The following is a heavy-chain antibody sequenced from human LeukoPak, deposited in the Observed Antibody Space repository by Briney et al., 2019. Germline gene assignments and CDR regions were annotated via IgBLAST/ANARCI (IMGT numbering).Heavy chain of an antibody. CDR1: GFTFSSYA. J-gene: IGHJ4*02. CDR3: AKDSSYYYDSSGYSYY. V-gene: IGHV3-23*01. CDR2: ISGSGGST. Sequence: GGSLRLSCAASGFTFSSYAMSWVRQAPGKGLEWVSAISGSGGSTYYADSVKGRFTISRDNSKNTLYLQMNSLRAEDTAVYYCAKDSSYYYDSSGYSYYWGQGTLVTVSS. D-gene: IGHD3-22*01.